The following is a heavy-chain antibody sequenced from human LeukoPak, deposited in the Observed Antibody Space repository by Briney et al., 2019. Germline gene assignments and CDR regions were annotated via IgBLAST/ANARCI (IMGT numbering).Heavy chain of an antibody. CDR2: FDPEDGET. Sequence: ASVKVSCKVSGYTLTELSMHWVRQAPGKGLEWMGGFDPEDGETIYAQKFQGRVTMTEDTSTDTAYMELGSLRSEDTAVYYCATVLFRELSNWFDPWGQGTLVTVSS. CDR1: GYTLTELS. V-gene: IGHV1-24*01. D-gene: IGHD3-10*01. CDR3: ATVLFRELSNWFDP. J-gene: IGHJ5*02.